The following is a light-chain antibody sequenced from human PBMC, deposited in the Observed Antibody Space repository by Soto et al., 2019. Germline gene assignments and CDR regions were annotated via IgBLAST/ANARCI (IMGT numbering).Light chain of an antibody. Sequence: DIQMTQSPSTLSASVVYRFTITCLASQSISVWLAWYQQKAGKAPNLLIYKASRLESGVPSRFSGSGSETEFTLTISGLQPGDSATYYCQQYNSYSPTFGQGTKVDIK. CDR1: QSISVW. J-gene: IGKJ1*01. CDR2: KAS. CDR3: QQYNSYSPT. V-gene: IGKV1-5*03.